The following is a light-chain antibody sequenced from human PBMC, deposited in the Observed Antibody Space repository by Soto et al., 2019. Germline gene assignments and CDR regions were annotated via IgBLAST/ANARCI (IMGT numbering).Light chain of an antibody. CDR1: QSVSSSY. V-gene: IGKV3-20*01. CDR3: QQYGSSQS. Sequence: EIVLTQSPGTLSLSPGERATLSCRASQSVSSSYLAWYQQKPGQAPRLLIYGASSRATGIPDRFSSSGSGTDFTLTISRLEPEDFAVYYCQQYGSSQSFGQGTKVEIK. CDR2: GAS. J-gene: IGKJ1*01.